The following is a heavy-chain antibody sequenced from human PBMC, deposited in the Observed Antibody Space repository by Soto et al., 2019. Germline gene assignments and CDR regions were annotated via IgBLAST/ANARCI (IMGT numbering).Heavy chain of an antibody. CDR1: GFTFSSYA. D-gene: IGHD3-9*01. V-gene: IGHV3-23*01. CDR3: AKAPGDYDILTGYYGFDY. J-gene: IGHJ4*02. CDR2: ISGSDGST. Sequence: GGSLRLSCAASGFTFSSYAMSWVRQAPGKGLEWVSVISGSDGSTYYADSVKGRFTISRDNSKNTLYLQMNSLRAEDAAVYYCAKAPGDYDILTGYYGFDYWGQGTLVTVSS.